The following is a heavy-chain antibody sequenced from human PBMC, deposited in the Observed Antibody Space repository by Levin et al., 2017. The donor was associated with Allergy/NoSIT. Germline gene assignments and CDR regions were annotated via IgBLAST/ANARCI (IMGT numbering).Heavy chain of an antibody. CDR3: ARDKGVVVAAGNWFDP. V-gene: IGHV4-30-4*01. Sequence: SETLSLTCSVSGGSISSGDYYWSWIRQPPGKGLEWIGNIYYSGTTYYNPSLKSRLTISMETSKNQFSLKLSSLTAADTAVYYCARDKGVVVAAGNWFDPWGQGTLVTVSS. J-gene: IGHJ5*02. D-gene: IGHD2-15*01. CDR1: GGSISSGDYY. CDR2: IYYSGTT.